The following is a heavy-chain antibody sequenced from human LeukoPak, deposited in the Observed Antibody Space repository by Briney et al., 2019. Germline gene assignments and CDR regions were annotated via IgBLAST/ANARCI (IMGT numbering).Heavy chain of an antibody. D-gene: IGHD3-10*01. V-gene: IGHV1-8*02. CDR3: ASHSFLWFGESRAFDI. CDR2: MNPNSGNT. Sequence: ASVKVSCKASGGTFNSYTINWVRQATGQGLEWMGWMNPNSGNTGYAQKFQGRVTMTRNTSINTVYMELSSLRSEDTAVYYCASHSFLWFGESRAFDIWGQGTMVTVSS. J-gene: IGHJ3*02. CDR1: GGTFNSYT.